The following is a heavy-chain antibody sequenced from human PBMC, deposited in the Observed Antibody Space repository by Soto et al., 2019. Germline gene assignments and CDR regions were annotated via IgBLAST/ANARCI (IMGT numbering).Heavy chain of an antibody. CDR1: GIIFRTYS. CDR3: ARVCSGGSCYSDAFDI. D-gene: IGHD2-15*01. CDR2: ITSSSTTL. J-gene: IGHJ3*02. Sequence: HPGGSLRLSCTASGIIFRTYSMNWVRQAPGKGLEWVSYITSSSTTLYYADSVKGRFTISRDNAKNSLYLQMNSLRAEDTAVYYCARVCSGGSCYSDAFDIWGQGTVVTVSS. V-gene: IGHV3-48*01.